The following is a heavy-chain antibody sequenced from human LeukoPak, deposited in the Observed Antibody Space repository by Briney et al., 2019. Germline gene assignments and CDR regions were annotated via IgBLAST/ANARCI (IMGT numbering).Heavy chain of an antibody. CDR3: ARRSAAKDAFDI. Sequence: GGSLRLSCAASGFTFSSYGMSWVRQAPGKGPEWVSAISGSGGSTYYADSVKGRFTISRDNAKNTLYLQMNSLRAEDTAVYYCARRSAAKDAFDIWGQGTKVTVSS. CDR2: ISGSGGST. V-gene: IGHV3-23*01. CDR1: GFTFSSYG. D-gene: IGHD6-25*01. J-gene: IGHJ3*02.